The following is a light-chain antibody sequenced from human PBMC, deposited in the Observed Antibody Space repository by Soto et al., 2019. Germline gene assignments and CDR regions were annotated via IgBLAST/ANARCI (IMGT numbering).Light chain of an antibody. CDR3: QQSYITPRN. J-gene: IGKJ3*01. V-gene: IGKV1-39*01. Sequence: DIQMTQSPSSLSASVGDRVTITCRASRSIRSYLNWYQHKPGKAPKLLIYAASSLQSGVPSRFTGSGSGTDFTLTITSLQPEDFATYYCQQSYITPRNFGPGTKVDIK. CDR2: AAS. CDR1: RSIRSY.